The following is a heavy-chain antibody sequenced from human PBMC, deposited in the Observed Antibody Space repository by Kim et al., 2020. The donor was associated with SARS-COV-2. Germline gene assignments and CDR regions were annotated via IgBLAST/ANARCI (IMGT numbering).Heavy chain of an antibody. V-gene: IGHV3-74*01. J-gene: IGHJ6*02. Sequence: DFEKDRLTITRDRAKKQLYRQLTSLRAEDTAVYYCARDGIASYGMDVWGQGTTVTVSS. CDR3: ARDGIASYGMDV. D-gene: IGHD2-21*01.